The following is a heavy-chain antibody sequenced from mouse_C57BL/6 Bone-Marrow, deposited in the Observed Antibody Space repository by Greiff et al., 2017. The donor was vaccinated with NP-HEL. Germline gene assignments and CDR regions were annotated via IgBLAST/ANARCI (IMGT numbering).Heavy chain of an antibody. J-gene: IGHJ2*01. CDR3: ARRGAAQAKFDY. CDR1: GYTFTSYG. V-gene: IGHV1-81*01. CDR2: IYPRSGNT. D-gene: IGHD3-2*02. Sequence: QVQLQQSGAELARPGASVKLSCKASGYTFTSYGISWVKQRTGQGLEWIGEIYPRSGNTFYNEKFKGKATLTADKSSSTAYMELRSLTSEDSAVYFCARRGAAQAKFDYWGQGTTLTVSS.